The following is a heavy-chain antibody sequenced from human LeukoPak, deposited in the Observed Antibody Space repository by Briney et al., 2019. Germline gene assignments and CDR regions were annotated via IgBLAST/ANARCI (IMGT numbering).Heavy chain of an antibody. D-gene: IGHD5-18*01. CDR1: GYSINSGYY. V-gene: IGHV4-38-2*01. CDR3: ARHGGSSYGSYYFDF. Sequence: SETLSLTCAVSGYSINSGYYWGWIRQPPGKGLEWIGTIYYSGSTYYNPSLKSRVTISVDTSKNQFSLKLSSVTAADTAVYYCARHGGSSYGSYYFDFWGQGTLVTVSS. CDR2: IYYSGST. J-gene: IGHJ4*02.